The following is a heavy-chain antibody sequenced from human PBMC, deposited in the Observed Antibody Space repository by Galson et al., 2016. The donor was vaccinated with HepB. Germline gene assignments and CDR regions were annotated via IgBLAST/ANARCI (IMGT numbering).Heavy chain of an antibody. CDR1: GLTFNDAW. CDR3: AKIHLAYCGGDCYLFDY. Sequence: SLRLSCATSGLTFNDAWMTWVRQAPGKGLEWVSAISGSGGSTYYADSVKGRFTISRDNSKNTLYLQMNSLRAEDTAVYYCAKIHLAYCGGDCYLFDYWGQGTLVTVSS. V-gene: IGHV3-23*01. D-gene: IGHD2-21*01. CDR2: ISGSGGST. J-gene: IGHJ4*02.